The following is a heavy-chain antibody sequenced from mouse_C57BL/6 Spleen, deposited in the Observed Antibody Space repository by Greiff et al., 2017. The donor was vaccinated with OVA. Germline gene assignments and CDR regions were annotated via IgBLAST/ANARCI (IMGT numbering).Heavy chain of an antibody. J-gene: IGHJ3*01. CDR1: GFSFNTYA. CDR2: IRSKSNNYAT. V-gene: IGHV10-1*01. Sequence: EVQLVESGGGLVQPKGSLKLSCAASGFSFNTYAMNWVRQAPGKGLEWVARIRSKSNNYATYYADSVKDRFTISRDDSESMLYLQMNNLKTEDTAMYYCVRQTGSSPFAYWGQGTLVTVSA. D-gene: IGHD1-1*01. CDR3: VRQTGSSPFAY.